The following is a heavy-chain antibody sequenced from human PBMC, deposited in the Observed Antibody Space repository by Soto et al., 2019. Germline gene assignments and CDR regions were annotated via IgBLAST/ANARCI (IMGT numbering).Heavy chain of an antibody. CDR1: GFILRNYW. CDR3: ARYRSLDP. V-gene: IGHV3-7*03. J-gene: IGHJ5*02. CDR2: IKEDGSEK. D-gene: IGHD3-16*02. Sequence: QPXGSLLLSCADSGFILRNYWMSWVRQAPGMGLQWVASIKEDGSEKYYVDPVKGRFTISRENAKNSLYLQMNSLRAEDTAVYYCARYRSLDPWGQGILVTVSS.